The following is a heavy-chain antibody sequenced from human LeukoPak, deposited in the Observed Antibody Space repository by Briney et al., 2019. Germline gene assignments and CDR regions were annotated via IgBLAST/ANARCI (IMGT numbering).Heavy chain of an antibody. CDR1: GYRFTSYW. CDR3: ATYSSSNNWFDP. J-gene: IGHJ5*02. CDR2: IYPGDSDT. Sequence: GESLKISCQGSGYRFTSYWIGWVRQLPGKGLEWMGIIYPGDSDTRYSPSFQGQVTISADKSINTAYLQWSSLKASDTAMYYCATYSSSNNWFDPWGQGTLVTVSS. D-gene: IGHD6-6*01. V-gene: IGHV5-51*01.